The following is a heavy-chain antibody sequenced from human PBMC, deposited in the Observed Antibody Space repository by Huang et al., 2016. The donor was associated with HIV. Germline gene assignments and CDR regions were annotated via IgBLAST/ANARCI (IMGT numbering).Heavy chain of an antibody. D-gene: IGHD3-22*01. CDR2: IVGSGGST. CDR1: GLAFSNNA. Sequence: EVQLLESGGGLVQPGGSLRLSCAASGLAFSNNAMSWVRQAPGKGLEWVSGIVGSGGSTYYADSVKGRFTISRENSKNTLYLQMNSLTAEDTAVYFCAKYVHESRGHYIQAFDHWGQGTLVTVSS. V-gene: IGHV3-23*01. CDR3: AKYVHESRGHYIQAFDH. J-gene: IGHJ4*02.